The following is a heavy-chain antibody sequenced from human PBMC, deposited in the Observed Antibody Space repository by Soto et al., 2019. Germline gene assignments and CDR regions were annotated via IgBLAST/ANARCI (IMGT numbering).Heavy chain of an antibody. Sequence: GSLRLSCAASGFIFENFGMSWVRQAPGKGLEWISSISGSGFQKYYAYSVKGRFTVSRDNSKSTVYLELNNLSAEDTAVYHCAKVFPRGAAAGTTLDFDYWGQGTRVTVSA. CDR1: GFIFENFG. CDR3: AKVFPRGAAAGTTLDFDY. CDR2: ISGSGFQK. V-gene: IGHV3-23*01. J-gene: IGHJ4*02. D-gene: IGHD6-13*01.